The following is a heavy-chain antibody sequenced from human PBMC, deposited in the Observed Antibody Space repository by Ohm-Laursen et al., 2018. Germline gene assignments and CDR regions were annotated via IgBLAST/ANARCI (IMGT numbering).Heavy chain of an antibody. CDR2: LYHSGST. Sequence: GTLSLTCAVSGYSISSGYYWGWIRQPPGKGLEWIGSLYHSGSTYYNPSLKSRVTISVDTSKNQFSLKLSSVTAADTAVYYCARGYGGSWYHFDYWGQGTLVTVSS. D-gene: IGHD6-13*01. CDR1: GYSISSGYY. J-gene: IGHJ4*02. CDR3: ARGYGGSWYHFDY. V-gene: IGHV4-38-2*01.